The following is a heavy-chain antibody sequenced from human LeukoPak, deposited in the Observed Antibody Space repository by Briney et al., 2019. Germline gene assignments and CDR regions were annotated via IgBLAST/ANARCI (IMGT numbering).Heavy chain of an antibody. CDR2: ISGSGGST. Sequence: GGSLRLSCAASGFTFSSYAMSWVRQAPGKGLEWVSAISGSGGSTYYADSVKGRFTISRDNSKNTLYLQMSSLRAEDTAVYYCAGDFWSGYYRINAFDIWGQGTMVTVSS. J-gene: IGHJ3*02. V-gene: IGHV3-23*01. CDR1: GFTFSSYA. D-gene: IGHD3-3*01. CDR3: AGDFWSGYYRINAFDI.